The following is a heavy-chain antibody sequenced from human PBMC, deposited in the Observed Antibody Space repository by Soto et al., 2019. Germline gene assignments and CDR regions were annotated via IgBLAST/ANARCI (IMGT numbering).Heavy chain of an antibody. Sequence: GESLKISCKASGYKFTTFWLNWVRQTPGKGLEWLGRIDPTDSFTNYSPPFEGHVTISVGRSISTAYLQWNSLQASDTAIYYCARPASGGSRDAFDVWGQGTTVTVSS. CDR1: GYKFTTFW. CDR3: ARPASGGSRDAFDV. CDR2: IDPTDSFT. V-gene: IGHV5-10-1*01. J-gene: IGHJ3*01. D-gene: IGHD2-15*01.